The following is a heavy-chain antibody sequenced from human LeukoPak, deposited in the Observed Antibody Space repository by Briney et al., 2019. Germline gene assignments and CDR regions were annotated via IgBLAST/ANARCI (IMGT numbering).Heavy chain of an antibody. J-gene: IGHJ6*03. CDR1: GGSISSGSYY. V-gene: IGHV4-61*02. CDR3: ARTPRSYYYYKDV. Sequence: SETLSLTCTVSGGSISSGSYYWSWIRQPAGKGLEWIGRIYTSGSTNYNPSLKSRVTISVDTSKNQFSLKLSSVTAADTAVYYCARTPRSYYYYKDVWGKGTTVTVSS. CDR2: IYTSGST.